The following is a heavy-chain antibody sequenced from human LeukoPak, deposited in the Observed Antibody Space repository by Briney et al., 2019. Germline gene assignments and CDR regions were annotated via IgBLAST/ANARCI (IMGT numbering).Heavy chain of an antibody. V-gene: IGHV4-31*03. J-gene: IGHJ3*02. CDR2: IDYRGST. Sequence: PSETLSLTCSVSGGSISSSSYYWSWIRQHPGKGLEWIGYIDYRGSTYYIPSLKSRVTISVDTSKNQFSLKLNSVTAADTAVYYCARLYDSCRAFDIWGQGTIITVSS. CDR1: GGSISSSSYY. CDR3: ARLYDSCRAFDI. D-gene: IGHD2-2*01.